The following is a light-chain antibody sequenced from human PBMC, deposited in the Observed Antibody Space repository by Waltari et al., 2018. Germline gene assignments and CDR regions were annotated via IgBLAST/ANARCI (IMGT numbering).Light chain of an antibody. Sequence: DMQLTQSPSFLSASVGDRVTITCRASQGITTYLAWYQQKTGKAPKLLIYDASTLQGGVPSRFSGSGSGTEFTLTISSLQPEDFATYYCQQLNNYPFTFGPGTKVHIE. CDR1: QGITTY. CDR2: DAS. CDR3: QQLNNYPFT. J-gene: IGKJ3*01. V-gene: IGKV1-9*01.